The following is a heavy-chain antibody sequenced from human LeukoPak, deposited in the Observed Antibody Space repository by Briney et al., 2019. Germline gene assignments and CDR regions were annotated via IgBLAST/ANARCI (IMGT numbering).Heavy chain of an antibody. Sequence: GGSPRLSCAASGFTVSTNYMSWVRQAPGKGLEWVSIIYNIGTTYYTDSVKGRFTISRDNSKNTLYLQMNSLRAEDTAVYYCARWYCTSTSCYYDYWGQGTLVTVSS. CDR1: GFTVSTNY. V-gene: IGHV3-53*01. CDR3: ARWYCTSTSCYYDY. D-gene: IGHD2-2*01. CDR2: IYNIGTT. J-gene: IGHJ4*02.